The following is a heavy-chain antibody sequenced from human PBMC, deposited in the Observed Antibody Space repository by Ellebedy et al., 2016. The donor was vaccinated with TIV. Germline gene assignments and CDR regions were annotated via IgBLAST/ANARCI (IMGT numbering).Heavy chain of an antibody. J-gene: IGHJ4*02. CDR3: AKEDIVVVPAAPYYFDY. V-gene: IGHV3-7*01. CDR1: GFTFSSYW. Sequence: GGSLRLSXAASGFTFSSYWMSWVRQAPGKGLEWVANIKQDGSEKYYVDSVKGRFTISRDNAKNTLYLQMNSLRAEDTAVYYCAKEDIVVVPAAPYYFDYWGQGTLVTVSS. CDR2: IKQDGSEK. D-gene: IGHD2-2*01.